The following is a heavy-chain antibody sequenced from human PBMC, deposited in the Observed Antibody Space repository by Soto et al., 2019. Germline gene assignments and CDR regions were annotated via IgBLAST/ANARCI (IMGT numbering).Heavy chain of an antibody. V-gene: IGHV3-30*18. Sequence: PGGSLRLSCAASGFTFSSYGMHWVRQAPGKGLEWVAVISYDGSNKYYADSVKGRFTISRDNPKNTLYLQMNSLRAEDTAVYYCAKEGGFTPPLAARHDLTDYWGQGTLVTVSS. CDR1: GFTFSSYG. CDR3: AKEGGFTPPLAARHDLTDY. J-gene: IGHJ4*02. CDR2: ISYDGSNK. D-gene: IGHD6-6*01.